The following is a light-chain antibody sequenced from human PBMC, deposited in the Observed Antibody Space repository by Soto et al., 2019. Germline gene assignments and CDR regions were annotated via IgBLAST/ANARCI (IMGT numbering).Light chain of an antibody. CDR2: EVS. V-gene: IGLV2-14*01. CDR1: STDVGGYKY. J-gene: IGLJ2*01. Sequence: QSALTQPASVSGSPGQSITISCTGTSTDVGGYKYVSWYQQHPGKAPKLIIYEVSNRPSGISHRFSGSKSGNTASLTISGLQAEDEADYYCSSYRTSSTVDVGGGTTLTVL. CDR3: SSYRTSSTVD.